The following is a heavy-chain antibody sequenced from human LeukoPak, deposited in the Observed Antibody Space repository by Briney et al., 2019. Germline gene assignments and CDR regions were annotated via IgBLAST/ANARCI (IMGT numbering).Heavy chain of an antibody. J-gene: IGHJ4*02. CDR3: ARSLGPGIDY. CDR1: GGTFSSYA. V-gene: IGHV1-3*01. Sequence: ASVKVSCKASGGTFSSYAISWVRQAPGQGLEWMGWINAGNGNTKYSQKFQGRVTITRDTSASTAYMELSSLRSEDTAVYYCARSLGPGIDYWGQGTLVTVSS. CDR2: INAGNGNT. D-gene: IGHD3-10*01.